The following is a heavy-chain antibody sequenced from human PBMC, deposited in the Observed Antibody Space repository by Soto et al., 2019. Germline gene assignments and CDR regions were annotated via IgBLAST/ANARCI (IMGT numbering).Heavy chain of an antibody. Sequence: QVQLVQSGAEVKKPGSSVRVSCKASGGTFSSYAISWVRQAPGQGLEWMGGIIPIFGTENYAQKFQGRVTITADESTSTAYMELSSMRSEDTAVYYCTRDRIAGSKYYYGMDVWGPGTTVTVSS. D-gene: IGHD6-13*01. V-gene: IGHV1-69*01. CDR2: IIPIFGTE. CDR3: TRDRIAGSKYYYGMDV. J-gene: IGHJ6*02. CDR1: GGTFSSYA.